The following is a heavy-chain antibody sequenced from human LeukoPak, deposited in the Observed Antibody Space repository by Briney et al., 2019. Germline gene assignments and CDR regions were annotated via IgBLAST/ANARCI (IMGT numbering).Heavy chain of an antibody. Sequence: GGSLRLSCAASGFTFSSYAMFWVRQAPGKGLEWVSGISGSGGSTYYADSVQGRLTISRDNSKNTLYLQMNSLRAEDTAVYFCAKAWDGYSPPPFDYWGQGTLVTVSS. CDR2: ISGSGGST. D-gene: IGHD5-24*01. J-gene: IGHJ4*02. CDR3: AKAWDGYSPPPFDY. V-gene: IGHV3-23*01. CDR1: GFTFSSYA.